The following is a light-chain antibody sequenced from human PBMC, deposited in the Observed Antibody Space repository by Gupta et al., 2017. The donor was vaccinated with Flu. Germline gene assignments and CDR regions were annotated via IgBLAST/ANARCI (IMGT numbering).Light chain of an antibody. Sequence: EIVLTQSPATLSLSPGEIATLSCRASQSVSTYLAWYQQKPGQAPSLLIYDASTRATDIPARFSGSGSGTEFTLTISSLEPEDFAVYYCQQRSNWPRTFGQGTKVEIK. CDR3: QQRSNWPRT. CDR2: DAS. J-gene: IGKJ1*01. V-gene: IGKV3-11*01. CDR1: QSVSTY.